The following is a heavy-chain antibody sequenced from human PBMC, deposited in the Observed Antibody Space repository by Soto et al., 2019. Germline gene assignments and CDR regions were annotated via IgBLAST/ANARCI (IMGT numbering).Heavy chain of an antibody. Sequence: ASVKVSCKASGYTFTSYAMHWVRQAPGQRLEWMGWINAGNGNTKYSQKFQGRVTITRDTSASTAYMELSSLRSEDTAVYYCAGDLSSGWYYNAFDIWGQGTMVTVSS. D-gene: IGHD6-19*01. V-gene: IGHV1-3*01. CDR2: INAGNGNT. J-gene: IGHJ3*02. CDR1: GYTFTSYA. CDR3: AGDLSSGWYYNAFDI.